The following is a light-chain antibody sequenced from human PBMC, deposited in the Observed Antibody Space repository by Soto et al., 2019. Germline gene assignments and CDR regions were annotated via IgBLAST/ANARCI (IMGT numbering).Light chain of an antibody. CDR3: QQANTFTLT. J-gene: IGKJ4*01. CDR1: PGVARW. V-gene: IGKV1-12*01. Sequence: DLQITQSPSSVSASVGDGGTIPCRASPGVARWLAWYQQKPGKAPKLLIYAASNLQSGVPSRFSGSGSGTDFTLTISSLKNEDFATYYCQQANTFTLTFGGGTKVDIK. CDR2: AAS.